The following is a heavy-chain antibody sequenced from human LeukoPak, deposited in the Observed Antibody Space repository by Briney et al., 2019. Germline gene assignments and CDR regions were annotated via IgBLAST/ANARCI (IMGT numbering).Heavy chain of an antibody. D-gene: IGHD2-2*01. CDR2: IIPIFGTA. CDR3: ARETLYCSSTSCYPLGEMDV. Sequence: SVKVSCKAFGYTFTSYGISWVRQAPGQGLEWMGGIIPIFGTANYAQKFQGRVTITADESTSTAYMELSSLRSEDTAVYYCARETLYCSSTSCYPLGEMDVWGQGTTVTVSS. J-gene: IGHJ6*02. CDR1: GYTFTSYG. V-gene: IGHV1-69*13.